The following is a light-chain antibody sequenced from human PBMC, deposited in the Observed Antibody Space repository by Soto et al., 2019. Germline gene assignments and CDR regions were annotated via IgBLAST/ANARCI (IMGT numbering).Light chain of an antibody. J-gene: IGLJ1*01. CDR2: DVT. V-gene: IGLV2-14*01. CDR3: SSYTSTSTL. Sequence: QSVLTQPASVSGSPGQSITISCTGTSSDVGGYKYVSWYQLHPGTAPKLVIYDVTNRPSGVSNRFSGSKSGNTASLTISGLQAEDEADYSCSSYTSTSTLFGTGTKLTVL. CDR1: SSDVGGYKY.